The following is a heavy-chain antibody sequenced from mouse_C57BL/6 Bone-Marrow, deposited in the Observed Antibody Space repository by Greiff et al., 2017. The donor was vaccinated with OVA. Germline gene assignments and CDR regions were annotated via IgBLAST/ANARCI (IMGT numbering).Heavy chain of an antibody. CDR1: GYTFTDYE. V-gene: IGHV1-15*01. J-gene: IGHJ2*01. Sequence: VQGVESGAELVRPGASVTLSCKASGYTFTDYEMHWVKQTPVHGLEWIGAIDPETGGTAYNQKFKGKAILTADKSSSTAYMELRSLTSEDSAVYYCTPITTVVATNYWGQGTTLTVSS. CDR3: TPITTVVATNY. CDR2: IDPETGGT. D-gene: IGHD1-1*01.